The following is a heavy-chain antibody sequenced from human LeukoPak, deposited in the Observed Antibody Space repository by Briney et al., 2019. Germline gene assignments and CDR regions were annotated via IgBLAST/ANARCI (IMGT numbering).Heavy chain of an antibody. D-gene: IGHD6-13*01. J-gene: IGHJ4*02. V-gene: IGHV3-30*02. CDR3: AKGRTRNLTAAGTGDY. CDR1: GFTFSSYG. Sequence: GGSLRLSCAASGFTFSSYGMHWVRQAPGKGLEWVAFIRYDGSNKYYADSVKGRFTISRDNSKNTLYLQINSLRAEDTAVYYCAKGRTRNLTAAGTGDYWGQGTLVTVSS. CDR2: IRYDGSNK.